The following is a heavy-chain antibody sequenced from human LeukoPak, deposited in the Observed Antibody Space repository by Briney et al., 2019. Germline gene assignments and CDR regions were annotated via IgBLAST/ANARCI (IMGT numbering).Heavy chain of an antibody. Sequence: SQTLSLTCAISGDSVSSNSAAWNWLRQSPSRGLEWLGRTYYRSKWYNDYAVSVKSRITINPDTSKNQFSLQLNSVTPEDTAVYYCARDQGGYSSSPGEFDYWGQGTLVTVSS. D-gene: IGHD6-6*01. CDR3: ARDQGGYSSSPGEFDY. CDR1: GDSVSSNSAA. J-gene: IGHJ4*02. CDR2: TYYRSKWYN. V-gene: IGHV6-1*01.